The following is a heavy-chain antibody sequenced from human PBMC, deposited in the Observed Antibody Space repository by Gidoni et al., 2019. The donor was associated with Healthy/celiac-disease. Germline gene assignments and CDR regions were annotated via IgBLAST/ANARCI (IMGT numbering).Heavy chain of an antibody. V-gene: IGHV1-18*01. CDR1: GYTFTSYG. CDR3: AREGPRQWSNYYGMDV. D-gene: IGHD6-19*01. Sequence: QVQLVQSGAEVKKPGASVKVSCKAPGYTFTSYGISWLRQAPGQGLEWMGWTSAYNGNTNYAQKLQGRVTMTTDTSTSTAYMELRSLRSDDTAVYYCAREGPRQWSNYYGMDVWGQGTTVTVSS. CDR2: TSAYNGNT. J-gene: IGHJ6*02.